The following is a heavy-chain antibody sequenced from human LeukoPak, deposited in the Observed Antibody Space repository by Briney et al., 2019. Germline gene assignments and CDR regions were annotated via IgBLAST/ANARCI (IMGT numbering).Heavy chain of an antibody. CDR1: GFSFSDYE. Sequence: PGGSLRLSCAASGFSFSDYEMNWIRQPPGKGLEWIGEINHSGSTNYNPSLKSRVTISVDTSKNQFSLKLSSVTAADTAVYYCARLSSGPFPSWFDPWGQGTLVTVSS. D-gene: IGHD3-22*01. V-gene: IGHV4-34*01. CDR2: INHSGST. J-gene: IGHJ5*02. CDR3: ARLSSGPFPSWFDP.